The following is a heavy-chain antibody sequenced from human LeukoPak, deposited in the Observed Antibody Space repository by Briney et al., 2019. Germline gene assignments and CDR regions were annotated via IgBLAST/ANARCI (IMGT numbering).Heavy chain of an antibody. CDR3: AKDKHYDSSGYYPY. CDR1: GFTFDDYA. D-gene: IGHD3-22*01. J-gene: IGHJ4*02. CDR2: ISGDGGST. Sequence: GGSLRLSCAASGFTFDDYAMHWVRQAPGKGLEWVSLISGDGGSTYYADPVKGRFTISRDNSKNSLYLQMNSLRTEDTALYYCAKDKHYDSSGYYPYWGQGTLVTVSS. V-gene: IGHV3-43*02.